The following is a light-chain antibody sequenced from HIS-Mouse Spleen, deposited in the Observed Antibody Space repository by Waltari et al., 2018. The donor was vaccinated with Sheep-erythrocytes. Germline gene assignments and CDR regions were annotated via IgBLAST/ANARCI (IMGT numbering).Light chain of an antibody. V-gene: IGLV2-11*01. CDR2: DVS. CDR1: STDVGGYNY. CDR3: CSYAGSYNHV. Sequence: QSALTQPRSVSGSPRPSVTISCTGTSTDVGGYNYASWYQQHPGKAPKLMIYDVSKRPSGVPDRFSGSKSGNTASLTISGLQAEDEADYYCCSYAGSYNHVFATGTKVTVL. J-gene: IGLJ1*01.